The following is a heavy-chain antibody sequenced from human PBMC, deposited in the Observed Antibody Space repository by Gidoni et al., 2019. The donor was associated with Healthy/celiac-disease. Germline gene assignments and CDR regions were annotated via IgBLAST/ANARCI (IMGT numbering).Heavy chain of an antibody. CDR2: IWYDGSNK. CDR1: GFTFSSEG. J-gene: IGHJ4*02. D-gene: IGHD5-12*01. V-gene: IGHV3-33*01. CDR3: ARDLRRRDGYNSGY. Sequence: QVQLVESGGGVVQPGRSLRLSCAASGFTFSSEGRHWVRQAPGKGLEWVAVIWYDGSNKYYADSVKGRFTISRDNSKNTLYLQMNSLRAEDTAVYYCARDLRRRDGYNSGYWGQGTLVTVSS.